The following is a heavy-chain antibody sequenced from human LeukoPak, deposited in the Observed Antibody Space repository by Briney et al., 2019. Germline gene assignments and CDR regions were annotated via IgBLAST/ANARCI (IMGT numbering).Heavy chain of an antibody. CDR3: ARIPHLHTVTNASDI. V-gene: IGHV4-31*03. CDR1: GGSISSGGYY. D-gene: IGHD4-17*01. J-gene: IGHJ3*02. Sequence: SETLSLTCTVSGGSISSGGYYWSWIRQHPGKGLEWIGYIYYSGSTYYNPSLKSRVTISVDTSKNQFSLKLSSVTAADTAVYYCARIPHLHTVTNASDIWGQGTMVTVSS. CDR2: IYYSGST.